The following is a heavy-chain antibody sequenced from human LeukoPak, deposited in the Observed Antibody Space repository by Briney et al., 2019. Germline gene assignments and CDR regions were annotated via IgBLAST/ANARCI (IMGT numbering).Heavy chain of an antibody. V-gene: IGHV3-48*01. CDR3: ARMSGSRLPGN. J-gene: IGHJ4*02. CDR1: GFTVSSSY. D-gene: IGHD3-3*01. Sequence: GGSLRLSCTASGFTVSSSYMSWVRQAPGKGLEWVSYISNSGSAKYYAASVKGRFTISRDNGKNSLYLQMNSLRAEDTAVYYCARMSGSRLPGNWGQGTLVTVSS. CDR2: ISNSGSAK.